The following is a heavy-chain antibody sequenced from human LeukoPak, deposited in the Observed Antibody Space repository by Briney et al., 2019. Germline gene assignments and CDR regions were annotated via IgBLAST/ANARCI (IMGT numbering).Heavy chain of an antibody. J-gene: IGHJ4*02. Sequence: ASQTLSLTCTVSGGSISSGGYYWSWIRQHPGKGLEWIGYIYYSGSTYYNPSLKSRVTISVDTPKNQFSLKLSSVTAADTAVYYCARGPHDYGDLYYFDYWGQGTLVTVSS. CDR1: GGSISSGGYY. CDR3: ARGPHDYGDLYYFDY. D-gene: IGHD4-17*01. CDR2: IYYSGST. V-gene: IGHV4-31*03.